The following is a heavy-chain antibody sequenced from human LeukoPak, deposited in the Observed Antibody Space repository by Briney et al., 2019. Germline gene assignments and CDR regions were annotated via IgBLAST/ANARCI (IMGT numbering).Heavy chain of an antibody. CDR1: GYSFTSYW. V-gene: IGHV5-51*01. CDR3: ARQKITMVRGVPYYGMDV. Sequence: GESLKISCKGSGYSFTSYWIGWVRQMPGKGLEWMGIIYPGDYDTRYSPSFQGQVTISADKSISTAYLQWSSLRASDTAMYYCARQKITMVRGVPYYGMDVWGQGTTVTVSS. CDR2: IYPGDYDT. D-gene: IGHD3-10*01. J-gene: IGHJ6*02.